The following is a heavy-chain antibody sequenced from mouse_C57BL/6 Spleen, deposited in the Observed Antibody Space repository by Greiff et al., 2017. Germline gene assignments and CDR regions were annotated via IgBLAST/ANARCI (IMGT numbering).Heavy chain of an antibody. D-gene: IGHD2-4*01. CDR3: ARSYEYDGGMDY. J-gene: IGHJ4*01. CDR2: IWWDDDK. CDR1: GFSLSTFGMG. Sequence: QVQLKESGPGILQPSQTLSLTCSFSGFSLSTFGMGVGWIRQPSGKGLDWLAHIWWDDDKYYNPALKSRPTISKETSKNPGCLKIANVDAEDTATYDCARSYEYDGGMDYWGQGTSVTVSS. V-gene: IGHV8-8*01.